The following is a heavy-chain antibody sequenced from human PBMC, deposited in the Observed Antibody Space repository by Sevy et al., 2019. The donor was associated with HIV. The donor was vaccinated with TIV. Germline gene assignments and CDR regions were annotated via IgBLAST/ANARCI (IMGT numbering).Heavy chain of an antibody. CDR3: AGEVVWPYYDILTEEYYYYYCMDV. Sequence: ASVKVSCKASGYTFSSYYMHWVRQAPGQGLEWMGIINPSGGSTTYAQKFQGRVTMTRDTSTSTGYMGLSSLRSGDTDVYYWAGEVVWPYYDILTEEYYYYYCMDVWGKGTTVTVSS. J-gene: IGHJ6*03. D-gene: IGHD3-9*01. CDR2: INPSGGST. V-gene: IGHV1-46*01. CDR1: GYTFSSYY.